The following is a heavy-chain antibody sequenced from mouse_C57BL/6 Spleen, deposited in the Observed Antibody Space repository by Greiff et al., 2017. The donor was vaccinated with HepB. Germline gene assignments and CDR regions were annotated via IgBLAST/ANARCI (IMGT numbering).Heavy chain of an antibody. CDR1: GYAFSSSW. V-gene: IGHV1-82*01. CDR3: ARESPLNYWCAY. CDR2: IYPGDGDT. Sequence: VQLQQSGPELVKPGASVKISCKASGYAFSSSWMNWVKQRPGKGLEWIGRIYPGDGDTNYNGKFKGKATLTADKSSSTAYMQLSSLTSEDSAVYFCARESPLNYWCAYWGQGTLVTVSA. J-gene: IGHJ3*01. D-gene: IGHD1-3*01.